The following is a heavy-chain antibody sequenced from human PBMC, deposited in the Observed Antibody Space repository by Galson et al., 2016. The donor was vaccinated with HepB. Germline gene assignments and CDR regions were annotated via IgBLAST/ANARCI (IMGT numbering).Heavy chain of an antibody. V-gene: IGHV3-30*18. CDR3: AKNDILTGYSAFDY. CDR2: ISYDGRKK. D-gene: IGHD3-9*01. Sequence: SLRLSCAASGFTFSSYGMNWVRQAPGKGLEWVAVISYDGRKKYYADSAKGRFTISRDNSKNTLYLQMNSLRAEDTAVYYCAKNDILTGYSAFDYWGQGTLVTVSS. CDR1: GFTFSSYG. J-gene: IGHJ4*02.